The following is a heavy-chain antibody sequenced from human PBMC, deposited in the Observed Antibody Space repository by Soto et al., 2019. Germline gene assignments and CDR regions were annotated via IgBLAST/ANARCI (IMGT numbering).Heavy chain of an antibody. Sequence: GGSLRLSCATSGLTFSNYAMSWVRQAPGGGLEWVSSMSGSSSTTYYADSVKGRFTISRDNAKNTLYLQMNSLRDEDTAVYYCVRGNTGYGDYDSWGQGTLVTVSS. CDR2: MSGSSSTT. D-gene: IGHD5-12*01. CDR1: GLTFSNYA. CDR3: VRGNTGYGDYDS. J-gene: IGHJ4*02. V-gene: IGHV3-23*01.